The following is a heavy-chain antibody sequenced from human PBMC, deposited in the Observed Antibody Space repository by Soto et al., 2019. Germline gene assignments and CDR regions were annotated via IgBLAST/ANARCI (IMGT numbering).Heavy chain of an antibody. D-gene: IGHD3-3*01. J-gene: IGHJ4*02. Sequence: GGSQRLSSTASGVNFRSYGMNWVRQAPGKGREWVSAITGSGDSTYNADSVKGQFTVSRDNSKNTLYLQMNSLRAEDTVVYYCAKVFVFTIRVCFDYWGLGTLVAVSS. CDR3: AKVFVFTIRVCFDY. CDR1: GVNFRSYG. CDR2: ITGSGDST. V-gene: IGHV3-23*01.